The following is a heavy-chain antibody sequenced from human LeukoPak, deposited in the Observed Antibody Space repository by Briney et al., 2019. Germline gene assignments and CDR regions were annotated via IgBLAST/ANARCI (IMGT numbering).Heavy chain of an antibody. J-gene: IGHJ4*02. V-gene: IGHV5-10-1*01. CDR1: GYSFTSYW. CDR3: ARCPNRRSAGDS. Sequence: GESLKISCKGSGYSFTSYWIGWVRQMPGKGLEWMGTIDPGDSYTNYSPSFQGHVTISADKSISTAYLQWSSLKASDTAMYYCARCPNRRSAGDSWGQGTLVTVSS. CDR2: IDPGDSYT. D-gene: IGHD2-15*01.